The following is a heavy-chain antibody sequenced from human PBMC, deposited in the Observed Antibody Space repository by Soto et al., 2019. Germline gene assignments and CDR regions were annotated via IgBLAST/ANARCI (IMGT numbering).Heavy chain of an antibody. CDR2: TYYRSKWYN. CDR1: GDSVSSKSAA. V-gene: IGHV6-1*01. Sequence: SQTLSLTCAISGDSVSSKSAAWNWIRQSPSRGLEWLGRTYYRSKWYNDYAVSVKSRITVNPDTSKNQFSLKLSSVTAADTAVYYCARRWGDYFDYWGQGTLVTVSS. CDR3: ARRWGDYFDY. D-gene: IGHD3-16*01. J-gene: IGHJ4*02.